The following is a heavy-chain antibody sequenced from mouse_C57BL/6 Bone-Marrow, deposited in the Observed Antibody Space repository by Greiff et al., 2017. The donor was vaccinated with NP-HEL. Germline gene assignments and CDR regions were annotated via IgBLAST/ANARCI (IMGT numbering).Heavy chain of an antibody. CDR1: GYTFTSYT. D-gene: IGHD2-1*01. J-gene: IGHJ3*01. CDR2: INPSTGYT. Sequence: QVQLQQSGAELARPGASVKMSCKASGYTFTSYTMHWVKQRPGQGLEWIEHINPSTGYTKYNQKFKDKATITAEKSSNTAYMQRSSLTSEDSADYYYANYGNYGEFGYWGQGTLVTVS. V-gene: IGHV1-4*01. CDR3: ANYGNYGEFGY.